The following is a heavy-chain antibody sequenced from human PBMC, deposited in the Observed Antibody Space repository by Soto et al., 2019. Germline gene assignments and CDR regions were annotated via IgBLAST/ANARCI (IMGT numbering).Heavy chain of an antibody. Sequence: QITLKESGPTLVKPTQTLTLNCTFSGFSLSTTGEGVGWIRQPPGKALEWLAVIYWNDDKSYSPSLKSRLTISKDTSKKQVVLTMMNMAPVDTGTYYCAQVDDVAALFAYLGQGTLVTVSS. V-gene: IGHV2-5*01. CDR1: GFSLSTTGEG. CDR3: AQVDDVAALFAY. CDR2: IYWNDDK. D-gene: IGHD6-6*01. J-gene: IGHJ4*02.